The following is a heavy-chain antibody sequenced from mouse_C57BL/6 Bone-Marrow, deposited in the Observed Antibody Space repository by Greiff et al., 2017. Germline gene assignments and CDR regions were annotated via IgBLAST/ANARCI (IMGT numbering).Heavy chain of an antibody. CDR1: GYAFSSYW. J-gene: IGHJ3*01. D-gene: IGHD1-1*01. CDR2: IYPGDGDT. Sequence: VQLQESGAELVKPGASVKISCKASGYAFSSYWMNWVKQRPGQGLEWIGQIYPGDGDTNYNGKFKGKATLTADKSSSTAYMQLSSLTSEDSAVYFCAGGGYCGSSYGFAYWGQGTLVTVSS. V-gene: IGHV1-80*01. CDR3: AGGGYCGSSYGFAY.